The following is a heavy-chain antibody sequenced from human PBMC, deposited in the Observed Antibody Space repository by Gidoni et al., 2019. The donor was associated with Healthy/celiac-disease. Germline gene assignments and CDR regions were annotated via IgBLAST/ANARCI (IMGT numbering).Heavy chain of an antibody. CDR2: IYYSGST. J-gene: IGHJ4*02. D-gene: IGHD3-10*01. CDR1: GGSISSSSYY. CDR3: ARDISWGGYPFGDFDY. Sequence: QLQLQASGPGLVKPSETLSLTCTVSGGSISSSSYYWGWIRQPPGKGLEWIGSIYYSGSTYYNPSLKCRVTISVDTSKNQFSLKLSSVTAADTAVYYCARDISWGGYPFGDFDYWGQGTLVTVSS. V-gene: IGHV4-39*07.